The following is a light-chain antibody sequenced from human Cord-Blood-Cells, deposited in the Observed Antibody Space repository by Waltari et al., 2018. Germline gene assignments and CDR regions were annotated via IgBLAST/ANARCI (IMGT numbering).Light chain of an antibody. J-gene: IGLJ1*01. CDR3: CSYAGSSTFYV. Sequence: QSALTQPASVSGSPGQSITISCTGTSSDVGSYNPVPWYQQHPGKAPKFMIYEGSKRPSGVSNRFSGSKSGNTASLTISGLQAEDEADYYCCSYAGSSTFYVFGSETRVTVL. V-gene: IGLV2-23*01. CDR2: EGS. CDR1: SSDVGSYNP.